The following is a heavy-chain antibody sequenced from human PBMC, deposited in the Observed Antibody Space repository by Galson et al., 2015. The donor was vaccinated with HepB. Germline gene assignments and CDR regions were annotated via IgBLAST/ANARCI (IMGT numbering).Heavy chain of an antibody. CDR3: ARDMASWELLAFYYYYGMDV. D-gene: IGHD1-26*01. CDR2: ISYDGSNK. V-gene: IGHV3-30*03. J-gene: IGHJ6*02. Sequence: SLRLSCAASGFTFSSYGMHWVRQAPGKGLEWVAVISYDGSNKYYADSVKGRFTISRDNSKNTLYLQMNSLRAEDTAVYYCARDMASWELLAFYYYYGMDVWGQGTTVTVSS. CDR1: GFTFSSYG.